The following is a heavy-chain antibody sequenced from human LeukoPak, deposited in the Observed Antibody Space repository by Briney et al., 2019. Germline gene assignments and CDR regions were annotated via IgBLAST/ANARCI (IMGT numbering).Heavy chain of an antibody. V-gene: IGHV3-23*01. Sequence: GGSVRLSCAASGFTFSSYAMSGVRQAPGKELEGVSAISGNGGSTYYADSVKGRFTISRDNYKNTLYLQMNSLRGEDTAVYYCAKAYCSSTSCYGVPFAYWGQGTLVTASS. CDR3: AKAYCSSTSCYGVPFAY. D-gene: IGHD2-2*01. CDR2: ISGNGGST. CDR1: GFTFSSYA. J-gene: IGHJ4*02.